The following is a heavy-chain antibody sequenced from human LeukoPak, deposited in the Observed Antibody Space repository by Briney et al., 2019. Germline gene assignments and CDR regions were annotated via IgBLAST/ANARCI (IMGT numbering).Heavy chain of an antibody. CDR2: IYHTGST. CDR1: GGSISSGDYY. V-gene: IGHV4-30-4*01. CDR3: AGITAAGIVDN. Sequence: PSETLSLTCTVSGGSISSGDYYWSWIRQPPGKGLEWIGYIYHTGSTYYNSSLESRVTISLDTSKNQFSLKLSSLTAADTAVYYCAGITAAGIVDNWGLGTLVTVSS. J-gene: IGHJ4*02. D-gene: IGHD6-13*01.